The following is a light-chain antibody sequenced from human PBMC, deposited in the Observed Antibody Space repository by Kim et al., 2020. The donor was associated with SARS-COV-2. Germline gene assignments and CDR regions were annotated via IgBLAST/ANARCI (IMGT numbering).Light chain of an antibody. CDR2: DAT. CDR1: TGAVTSGHY. V-gene: IGLV7-46*01. J-gene: IGLJ3*02. Sequence: PGGTVTSPCGSSTGAVTSGHYPFWFQQKPGQAPQTLIYDATNRHSWTPARFSGSLLGGKAALTLSGARPEDEADYYCLVSYPDARVFGGGTQLTVL. CDR3: LVSYPDARV.